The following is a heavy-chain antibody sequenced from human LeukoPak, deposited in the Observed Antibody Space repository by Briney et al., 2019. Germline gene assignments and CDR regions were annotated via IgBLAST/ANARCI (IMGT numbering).Heavy chain of an antibody. CDR1: GGSFSPYY. CDR3: ARQTEASRRLHSWFDP. V-gene: IGHV4-59*08. Sequence: SETLSLTCAVYGGSFSPYYWSWIRQPPGKGLEWIGSIYYNRNTYYNPSLRSRLTLSLDTSKSQFSLKLTSMTAADTAIYYCARQTEASRRLHSWFDPWGQGVLVTVS. CDR2: IYYNRNT. D-gene: IGHD1-14*01. J-gene: IGHJ5*02.